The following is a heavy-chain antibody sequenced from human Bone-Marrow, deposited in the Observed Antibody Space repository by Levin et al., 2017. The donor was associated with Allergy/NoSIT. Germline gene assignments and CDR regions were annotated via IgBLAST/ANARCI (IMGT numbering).Heavy chain of an antibody. D-gene: IGHD2-15*01. CDR1: DGSFNSYY. CDR2: ISHSGST. CDR3: ARIVSRSNSDY. J-gene: IGHJ4*02. Sequence: SQTLSLTCGIYDGSFNSYYWTWIRQAPGKGLDWIGEISHSGSTRYNPSLESRVTISVDKSKNQFFLKLRSVTAADTAVYYCARIVSRSNSDYWGQGTLVTVSS. V-gene: IGHV4-34*01.